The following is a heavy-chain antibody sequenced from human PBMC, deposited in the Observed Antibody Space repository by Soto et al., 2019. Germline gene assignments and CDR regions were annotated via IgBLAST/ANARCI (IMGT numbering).Heavy chain of an antibody. V-gene: IGHV3-74*03. CDR2: INTDGSVA. CDR1: GLTFRSYW. CDR3: ARLGAYGGHFDY. D-gene: IGHD4-17*01. Sequence: GGSLRLSCASSGLTFRSYWMHLVRQAPGKGLVWVSRINTDGSVAMYVDSVKGRFTISRDTSKNTLYLQMNSLRAEDTAVYYYARLGAYGGHFDYWGQGTLVTVSS. J-gene: IGHJ4*02.